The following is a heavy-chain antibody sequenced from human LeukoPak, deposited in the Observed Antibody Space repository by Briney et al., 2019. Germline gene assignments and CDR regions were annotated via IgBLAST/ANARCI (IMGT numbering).Heavy chain of an antibody. J-gene: IGHJ3*02. V-gene: IGHV4-34*01. D-gene: IGHD1-26*01. CDR2: ITHRGST. Sequence: PSETLSPTCAVYGVSFSGYYWNWIRQPPGKGREWIGEITHRGSTNYNPSLKSRVTISVDTSKNQFSLKLSSVTAADTAVYYCPRVSHFRLIVGATSKGFDIWGHGTMVTVSS. CDR3: PRVSHFRLIVGATSKGFDI. CDR1: GVSFSGYY.